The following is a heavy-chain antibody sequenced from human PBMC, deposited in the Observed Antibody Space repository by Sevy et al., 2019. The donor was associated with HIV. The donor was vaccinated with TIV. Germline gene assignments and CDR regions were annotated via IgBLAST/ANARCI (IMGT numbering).Heavy chain of an antibody. Sequence: GGSLRLSCAASGFTFSTYGMHWVRQAPGKGLEWVAVIWFDGSNTYYADSVKGRFTISRDIAKNTLHLQMNSLRAKDTAVYYCARDLEFYDNGDYGPAFMPDYWGQGTLVTVSS. CDR1: GFTFSTYG. CDR3: ARDLEFYDNGDYGPAFMPDY. J-gene: IGHJ4*02. D-gene: IGHD4-17*01. CDR2: IWFDGSNT. V-gene: IGHV3-33*01.